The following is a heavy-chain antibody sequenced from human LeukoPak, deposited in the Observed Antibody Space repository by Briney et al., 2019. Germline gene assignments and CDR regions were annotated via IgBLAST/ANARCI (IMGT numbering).Heavy chain of an antibody. J-gene: IGHJ5*02. V-gene: IGHV4-38-2*02. CDR1: GYSISSGYY. CDR2: ISHSGST. Sequence: PSETLSLTCSVAGYSISSGYYWGWIRQPPGKGLEWIGSISHSGSTYYNPSLKSRVTISVDTSKNHFSLNLRSVTAADTAVYYCAKVSDYGSGWFDPWGQGILVTVSS. D-gene: IGHD3-10*01. CDR3: AKVSDYGSGWFDP.